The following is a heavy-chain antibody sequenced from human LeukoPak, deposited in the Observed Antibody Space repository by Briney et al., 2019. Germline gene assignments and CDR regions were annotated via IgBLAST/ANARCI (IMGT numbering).Heavy chain of an antibody. D-gene: IGHD6-13*01. CDR3: ARAGGIAGLVSYDY. V-gene: IGHV4-30-4*07. CDR1: GGSISSGGYS. CDR2: IYYSGST. Sequence: SQTLSLTCAVSGGSISSGGYSWSWIRQPPGKGLEWIGYIYYSGSTYYNPSLKSRVTISLNTSKNQFSLRLSSVTAADMAVYYCARAGGIAGLVSYDYWGQGTQVTVSS. J-gene: IGHJ4*02.